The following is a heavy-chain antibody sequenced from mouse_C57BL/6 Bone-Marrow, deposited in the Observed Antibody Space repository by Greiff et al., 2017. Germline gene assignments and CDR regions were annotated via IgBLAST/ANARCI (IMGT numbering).Heavy chain of an antibody. J-gene: IGHJ2*01. CDR3: TTDAFYYFDY. Sequence: VQLQQSGAELVRPGASVKLSCTASGFNIKDDYMHWVKPRPEQGLEWIGWIDPENGDTEYASKFQGKATITADTSSNTAYLQLSSLTSEDTAVYYCTTDAFYYFDYWGQGTTLTVSS. CDR2: IDPENGDT. V-gene: IGHV14-4*01. CDR1: GFNIKDDY.